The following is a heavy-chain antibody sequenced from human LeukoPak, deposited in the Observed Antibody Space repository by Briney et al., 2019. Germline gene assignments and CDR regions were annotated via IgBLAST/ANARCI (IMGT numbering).Heavy chain of an antibody. CDR3: ASRDVDIVATTTKFDY. CDR2: INHSGST. Sequence: PSETLSLTCAVYGGSFSGYYWSWIRQPPGKGLEWIGEINHSGSTNYNPSLKRRVTISVDTSKNQFSLKLSSVTAADTAVYYCASRDVDIVATTTKFDYWGQGTLVTVSS. V-gene: IGHV4-34*01. D-gene: IGHD5-12*01. CDR1: GGSFSGYY. J-gene: IGHJ4*02.